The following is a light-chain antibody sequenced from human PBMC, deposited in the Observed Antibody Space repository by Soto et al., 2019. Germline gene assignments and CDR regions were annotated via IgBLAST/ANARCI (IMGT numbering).Light chain of an antibody. CDR1: QGIGSL. V-gene: IGKV1-9*01. CDR2: GAS. CDR3: QEFNGYPLT. Sequence: DIQMTQSPSSLSASVGDRVTITCRASQGIGSLLAWYQHKPGEGPKLLIYGASTLQSGVPSRFSGSGSGTDFTLTISSLQPEDFATYYCQEFNGYPLTFGQGTRLAIK. J-gene: IGKJ5*01.